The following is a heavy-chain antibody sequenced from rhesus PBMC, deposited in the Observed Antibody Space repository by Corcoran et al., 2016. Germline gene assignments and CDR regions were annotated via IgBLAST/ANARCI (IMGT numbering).Heavy chain of an antibody. CDR2: ISGSSGST. CDR3: ARDVGTFDY. Sequence: QVQLQESGPGLVKPSETLSPTCAVSGGSFSGYSWGWIRQPPGKGLEWIGYISGSSGSTDYNPSLKSRVTISTDTSKNQFSLKLSSVTAADTAVYYCARDVGTFDYWGQGVLVTVSS. V-gene: IGHV4-165*01. CDR1: GGSFSGYS. J-gene: IGHJ4*01.